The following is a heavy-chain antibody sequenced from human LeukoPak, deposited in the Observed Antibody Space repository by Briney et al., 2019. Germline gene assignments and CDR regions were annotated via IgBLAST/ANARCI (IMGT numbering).Heavy chain of an antibody. V-gene: IGHV3-23*01. CDR1: GFTFSNYG. J-gene: IGHJ4*02. CDR3: AKGSGLWGQSSDY. Sequence: PGGTLRLSCAASGFTFSNYGMSWVRQAPGKGLEWVSDISGSGGSTYYADSVKGRFTISRDNSKNTLYLQMNSLRAEDTAVYHCAKGSGLWGQSSDYWGQGTLVTVSS. D-gene: IGHD7-27*01. CDR2: ISGSGGST.